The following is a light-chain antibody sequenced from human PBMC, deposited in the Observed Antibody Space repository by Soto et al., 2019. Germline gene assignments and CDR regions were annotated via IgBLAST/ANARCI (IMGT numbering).Light chain of an antibody. CDR2: GIS. Sequence: ESVLTQSPGTLSLSPGERATLSCRASQRVSNSFFAWYQQKPGQPPRLLIYGISNRATGIPDRFSGSGSGTDFTLTISRLEPEDFVLYYCQQYSTLPHTFGQGTKLEV. CDR1: QRVSNSF. V-gene: IGKV3-20*01. CDR3: QQYSTLPHT. J-gene: IGKJ2*01.